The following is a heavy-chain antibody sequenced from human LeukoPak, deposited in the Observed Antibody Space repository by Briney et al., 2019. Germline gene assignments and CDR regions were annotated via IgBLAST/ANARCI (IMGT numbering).Heavy chain of an antibody. J-gene: IGHJ5*02. V-gene: IGHV4-39*01. CDR3: ARLGYCSSTSCYQGWFDP. Sequence: SETLSLTCTVSGGSISSSSYYWGWIRQPPGTGLEWIGSIYYSGSTYYNPSLKSRVTISVDTSKNQFSLKLSSVTAADTAVYYCARLGYCSSTSCYQGWFDPWGQGTLVTVSS. CDR2: IYYSGST. CDR1: GGSISSSSYY. D-gene: IGHD2-2*01.